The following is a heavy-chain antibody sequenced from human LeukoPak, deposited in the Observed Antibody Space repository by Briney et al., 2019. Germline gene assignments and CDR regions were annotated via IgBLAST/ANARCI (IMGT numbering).Heavy chain of an antibody. J-gene: IGHJ6*03. V-gene: IGHV3-23*01. CDR1: GFTFDDYG. D-gene: IGHD1-26*01. CDR2: ISGSGGST. CDR3: AKDITSGTDGYYYMDV. Sequence: PGGSLRLSCAASGFTFDDYGMSWVRQAPGKGLEWVSAISGSGGSTYYADSVKGRFTISRDNSKNTLYLQMNSLRAEDTAVYYCAKDITSGTDGYYYMDVWGKGTTVTISS.